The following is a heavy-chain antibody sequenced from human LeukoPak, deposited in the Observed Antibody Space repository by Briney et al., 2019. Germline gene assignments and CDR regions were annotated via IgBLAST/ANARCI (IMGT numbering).Heavy chain of an antibody. CDR3: ATNAPYSSSSLAFDI. CDR1: GGSISSGGYY. Sequence: SQTLSLTCTVSGGSISSGGYYWSWIRQHPGKGLEWIGYIYYSGSTYYNPSLKSRVTISVDTSKNQFSLKLSSVTAADTAVYYCATNAPYSSSSLAFDIWGQGTMVTVSS. V-gene: IGHV4-31*03. D-gene: IGHD6-6*01. J-gene: IGHJ3*02. CDR2: IYYSGST.